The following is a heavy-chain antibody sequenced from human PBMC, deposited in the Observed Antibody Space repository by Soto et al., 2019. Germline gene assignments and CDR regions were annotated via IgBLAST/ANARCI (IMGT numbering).Heavy chain of an antibody. CDR2: IYHSGSI. CDR1: GDPIISSHW. D-gene: IGHD1-26*01. CDR3: ATSQLGEYFDY. J-gene: IGHJ4*02. V-gene: IGHV4-4*01. Sequence: SETLSLTCAVSGDPIISSHWWSLVRQTPGKGLEWIGEIYHSGSINYNPSLKSRVIISADRSKNQFSLRLSSVTAADTAVYCCATSQLGEYFDYWGQGTLVTVSS.